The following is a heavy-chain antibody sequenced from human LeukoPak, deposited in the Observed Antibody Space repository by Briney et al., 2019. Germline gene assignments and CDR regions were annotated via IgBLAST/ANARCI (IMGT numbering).Heavy chain of an antibody. D-gene: IGHD6-13*01. V-gene: IGHV4-34*01. J-gene: IGHJ6*03. CDR2: INHSGST. CDR1: GGSFSGYY. CDR3: ARGIAAAGHPDTTDYYYYYMDV. Sequence: PSETLSLTCAVYGGSFSGYYWSWIRQPPGKGLEWIGEINHSGSTNYNPSLKSRVTISVDTSKNQFSLKLSSVTAADTAVYYCARGIAAAGHPDTTDYYYYYMDVWGKGTTVTVSS.